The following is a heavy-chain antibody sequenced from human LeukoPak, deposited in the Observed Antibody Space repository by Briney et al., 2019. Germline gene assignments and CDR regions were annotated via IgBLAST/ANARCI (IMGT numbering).Heavy chain of an antibody. V-gene: IGHV1-2*02. D-gene: IGHD3-10*01. Sequence: GASVKVSCKASGYTFTGYYMHWVRQAPGQGLEWTGWINPNSGGTNYAQKFQGRVTMTRDTSISTAYMELSRLRSDDTAVYYCARQYYYGSGSPALDYWGQGTLVTVSS. CDR3: ARQYYYGSGSPALDY. CDR2: INPNSGGT. J-gene: IGHJ4*02. CDR1: GYTFTGYY.